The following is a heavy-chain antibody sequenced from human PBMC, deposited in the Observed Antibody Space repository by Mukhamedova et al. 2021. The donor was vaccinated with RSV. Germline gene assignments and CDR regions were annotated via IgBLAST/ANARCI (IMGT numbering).Heavy chain of an antibody. J-gene: IGHJ4*01. D-gene: IGHD3-22*01. V-gene: IGHV3-30*04. CDR1: GFTFSSYA. CDR3: ARAPSYYYDSRADY. CDR2: ISYDGSNK. Sequence: GFTFSSYAMHWVRQAPGKGLEWVAVISYDGSNKYYADSVKGRFTISRDNSKNTLYLQMNSLRAEDTAVYYCARAPSYYYDSRADY.